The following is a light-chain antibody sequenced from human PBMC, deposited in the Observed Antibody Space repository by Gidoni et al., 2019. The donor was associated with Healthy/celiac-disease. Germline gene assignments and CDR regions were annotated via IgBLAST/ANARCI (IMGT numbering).Light chain of an antibody. Sequence: QSVLTQPPSVSVAPGQRVTISCTGSSSNLGAGYDVHWYQKLPGTAPKLLIYANSNRPSGVTDRFSGSKSGTSASLAITGLQAEDEADYYCQSYDSSLSGSEVFGTGTKVTVL. J-gene: IGLJ1*01. CDR1: SSNLGAGYD. CDR2: ANS. V-gene: IGLV1-40*01. CDR3: QSYDSSLSGSEV.